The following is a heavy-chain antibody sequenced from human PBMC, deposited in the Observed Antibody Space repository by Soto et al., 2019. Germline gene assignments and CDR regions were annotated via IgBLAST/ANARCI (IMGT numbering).Heavy chain of an antibody. CDR3: ANLYNWNFITPLDD. Sequence: QITLKESGPTLVKPTQTLTLTCSFSGFSLNTAGMGVGWIRQPPGKALEWLALIYWNDDGRYNPSLKSRLTTSHASSKTQVVLTMTNMPPVAPATNSCANLYNWNFITPLDDWGRGILVSVSS. V-gene: IGHV2-5*01. CDR2: IYWNDDG. CDR1: GFSLNTAGMG. D-gene: IGHD1-7*01. J-gene: IGHJ4*02.